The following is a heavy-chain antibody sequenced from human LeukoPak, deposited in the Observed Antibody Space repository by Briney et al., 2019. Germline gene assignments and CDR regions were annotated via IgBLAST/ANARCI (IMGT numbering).Heavy chain of an antibody. CDR2: IYYSGST. D-gene: IGHD2-2*01. J-gene: IGHJ5*02. Sequence: PSETLSLTCTVSGGSISGRSYYWGWLRQPPGKGLEWIGSIYYSGSTYYNPPLKSRVTISVDTSQNQFSLNVISVTAADTAVYYCARGRYCSDSSCYGNWFDPWGQGTLITVSS. CDR3: ARGRYCSDSSCYGNWFDP. CDR1: GGSISGRSYY. V-gene: IGHV4-39*01.